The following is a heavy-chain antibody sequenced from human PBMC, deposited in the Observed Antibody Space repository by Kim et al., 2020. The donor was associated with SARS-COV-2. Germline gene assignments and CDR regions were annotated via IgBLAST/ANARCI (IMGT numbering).Heavy chain of an antibody. V-gene: IGHV4-31*03. CDR2: IYYSGST. Sequence: SETLSLTCTVSGGSISSGGYYWSWIRQHPGKGLEWTGYIYYSGSTYYNPSLKSRVTISVDTSKNQCSLKLSSVTAADTAVYYCARAGTVRGGDYWGQGTLVTVS. CDR3: ARAGTVRGGDY. D-gene: IGHD6-13*01. J-gene: IGHJ4*02. CDR1: GGSISSGGYY.